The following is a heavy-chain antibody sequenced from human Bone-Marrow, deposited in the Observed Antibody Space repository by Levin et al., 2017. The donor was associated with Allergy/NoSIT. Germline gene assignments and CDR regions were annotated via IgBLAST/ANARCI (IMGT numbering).Heavy chain of an antibody. CDR3: ARVSKNYYYYYMDV. J-gene: IGHJ6*03. V-gene: IGHV4-34*01. CDR1: GGSFSDDQ. CDR2: INHSGGT. Sequence: SETLSLTCAVYGGSFSDDQWSWIRQSPGKGLEWIGEINHSGGTNYNPSLKSRVTLSLDTSKNQFPLNLNSVTATDTAVYYCARVSKNYYYYYMDVWGKGTTVTVSS.